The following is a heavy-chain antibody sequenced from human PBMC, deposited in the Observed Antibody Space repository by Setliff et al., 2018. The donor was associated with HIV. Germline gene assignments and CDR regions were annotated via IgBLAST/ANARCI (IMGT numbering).Heavy chain of an antibody. CDR3: ARGRAGTGLDP. D-gene: IGHD6-13*01. V-gene: IGHV4-31*02. Sequence: SETLSLTFSVSGGSISSSGYYWSWIRQHPGKGLDWIGRVYYSGSTDYNPSLQSRATLSIDTSKNQFSLKLTSVTAADTAVYYCARGRAGTGLDPWGQGTLVTVSS. CDR1: GGSISSSGYY. CDR2: VYYSGST. J-gene: IGHJ5*02.